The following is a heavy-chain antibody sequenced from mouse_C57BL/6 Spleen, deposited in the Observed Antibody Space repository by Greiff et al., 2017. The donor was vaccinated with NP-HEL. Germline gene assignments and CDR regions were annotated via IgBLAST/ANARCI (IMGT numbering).Heavy chain of an antibody. CDR2: IRLKSDNYAT. J-gene: IGHJ3*01. V-gene: IGHV6-3*01. CDR3: TVDYGSSSWFAY. Sequence: EVKVEESGGGFVQPGGSMKLSCVASGFTFSNYWMNWVRQSPEKGLEWVAQIRLKSDNYATHYAESVKGRFTISRDDSKSSVYLQMNNLRAEDTGIYYCTVDYGSSSWFAYWGQGTLVTVSA. CDR1: GFTFSNYW. D-gene: IGHD1-1*01.